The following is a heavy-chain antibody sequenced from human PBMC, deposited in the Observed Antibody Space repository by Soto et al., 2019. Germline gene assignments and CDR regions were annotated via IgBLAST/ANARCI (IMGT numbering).Heavy chain of an antibody. Sequence: WGSLRVACASSGFIFTNYAMNWVRQAPGKGLEWVSVIGGRGNSAYYADSVQGRFTISRDNSKNTLSLQMSSLTADDTSIYYCVREGRGSFDFWGRGTMVTVSS. CDR1: GFIFTNYA. V-gene: IGHV3-23*01. J-gene: IGHJ3*01. D-gene: IGHD5-12*01. CDR2: IGGRGNSA. CDR3: VREGRGSFDF.